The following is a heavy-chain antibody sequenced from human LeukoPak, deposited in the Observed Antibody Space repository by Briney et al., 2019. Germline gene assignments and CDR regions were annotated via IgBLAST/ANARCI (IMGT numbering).Heavy chain of an antibody. V-gene: IGHV3-7*03. CDR2: INPDGGDK. J-gene: IGHJ4*02. CDR3: ARLKGTTSVFDY. D-gene: IGHD4-17*01. Sequence: GGSLRLSCVASGFTFSRHWMTWVRQAPGKGLEWLANINPDGGDKFYVDSVKGRFTMSRDNDWNILYLQMDSLRADDTAVYYCARLKGTTSVFDYWGQETLVTVSS. CDR1: GFTFSRHW.